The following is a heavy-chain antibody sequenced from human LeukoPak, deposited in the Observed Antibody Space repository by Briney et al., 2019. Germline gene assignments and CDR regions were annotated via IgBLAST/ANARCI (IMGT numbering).Heavy chain of an antibody. J-gene: IGHJ6*02. CDR3: ARGITYYDFWSGYYGRTLDYYYGMDV. Sequence: GASVNVSCKAPGYTFTSYDINWVRQAPGQGLEWMGWMNPNSGNTVYAQKFQGGVTMTRNTSISTAYMELSSLRSEDTAVYYCARGITYYDFWSGYYGRTLDYYYGMDVWGQGTTVTVSS. CDR1: GYTFTSYD. V-gene: IGHV1-8*01. D-gene: IGHD3-3*01. CDR2: MNPNSGNT.